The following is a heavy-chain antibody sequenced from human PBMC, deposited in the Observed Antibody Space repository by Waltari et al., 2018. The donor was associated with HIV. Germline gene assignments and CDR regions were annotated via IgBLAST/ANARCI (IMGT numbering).Heavy chain of an antibody. CDR3: ARVGGDGGNSGYFFDY. D-gene: IGHD2-21*01. CDR1: GYTFTSYY. Sequence: QVQLVQSGAEVKKSGASVKVSCKASGYTFTSYYMHWVRQAPGQGLEWMGIINPSDGNTSYAQKFQGRVTMTRDTSTSTVYMELSSLRSEDTAVYSCARVGGDGGNSGYFFDYWGQGTLVTVSS. V-gene: IGHV1-46*01. J-gene: IGHJ4*02. CDR2: INPSDGNT.